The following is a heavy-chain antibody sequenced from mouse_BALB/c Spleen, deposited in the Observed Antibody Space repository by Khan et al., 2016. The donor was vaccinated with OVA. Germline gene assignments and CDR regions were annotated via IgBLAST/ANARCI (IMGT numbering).Heavy chain of an antibody. V-gene: IGHV3-8*02. J-gene: IGHJ4*01. CDR1: GDSITSGF. Sequence: EVQLQESGPSLVKPSQTLSLTCSVTGDSITSGFWTWIRKFPGNKFEYMGYVTYSGNTYYNPSLKSRISITRNTSKSQYYLQLNSVTTEDTATYFCARSSGSWAMDYWGQGTSVTVSS. CDR2: VTYSGNT. D-gene: IGHD1-1*01. CDR3: ARSSGSWAMDY.